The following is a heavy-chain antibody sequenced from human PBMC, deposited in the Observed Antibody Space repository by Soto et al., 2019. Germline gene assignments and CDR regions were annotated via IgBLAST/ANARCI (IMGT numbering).Heavy chain of an antibody. CDR3: AKFEFVGQWLVPHDAFDI. CDR1: GFTFSSYA. V-gene: IGHV3-23*01. CDR2: ISGSGGST. J-gene: IGHJ3*02. Sequence: GGSLRLSCAASGFTFSSYAMSWVRQAPGKGLEWVSAISGSGGSTYYADSVKGRFTISRDNSKNTLYLQMNSLRAEDTAVYYCAKFEFVGQWLVPHDAFDIWGQGTMVTVSS. D-gene: IGHD6-19*01.